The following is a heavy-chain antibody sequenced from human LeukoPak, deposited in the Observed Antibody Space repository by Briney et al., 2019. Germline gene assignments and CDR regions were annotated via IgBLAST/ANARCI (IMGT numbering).Heavy chain of an antibody. V-gene: IGHV4-59*08. D-gene: IGHD3-22*01. CDR3: ASSIPSSGYPFQLDY. Sequence: SETLSLTCTVSGGSISSYYWSWIRQPPGKGLEWIGYIYYSGSTNYNPSHKSRVTISVATCKNQFSLKLSSVTAADTAVYYCASSIPSSGYPFQLDYWGEGTLVTVSS. CDR1: GGSISSYY. CDR2: IYYSGST. J-gene: IGHJ4*02.